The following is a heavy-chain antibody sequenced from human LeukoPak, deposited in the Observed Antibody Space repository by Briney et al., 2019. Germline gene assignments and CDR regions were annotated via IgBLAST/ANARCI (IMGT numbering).Heavy chain of an antibody. D-gene: IGHD2-2*01. CDR3: ARASCSSTSCRPMDV. Sequence: SETLSLTCTVSGGSISSYYWSWIRQPAGKGLEWIGRIYTSGSTNYNPSLKSRVTMSVDTSKSQFSLKLGSVTAADTAVYYCARASCSSTSCRPMDVWGKGTTVTVSS. V-gene: IGHV4-4*07. J-gene: IGHJ6*03. CDR1: GGSISSYY. CDR2: IYTSGST.